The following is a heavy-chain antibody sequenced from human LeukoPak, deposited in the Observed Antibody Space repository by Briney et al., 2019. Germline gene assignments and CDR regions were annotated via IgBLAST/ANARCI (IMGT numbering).Heavy chain of an antibody. J-gene: IGHJ3*02. CDR2: IYTSGST. V-gene: IGHV4-4*09. CDR3: ARGGAALRGNYAFEI. CDR1: GGSISSYY. D-gene: IGHD6-6*01. Sequence: SETLSLTCTVSGGSISSYYWSWIRQPPGKGLEWIGYIYTSGSTNYNPSLKSRVTISVDTSKNQFSLKLSSVTAADTAVYYCARGGAALRGNYAFEIWGQGTMVTVSS.